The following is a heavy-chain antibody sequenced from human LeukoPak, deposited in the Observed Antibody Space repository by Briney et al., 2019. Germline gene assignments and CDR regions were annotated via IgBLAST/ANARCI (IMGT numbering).Heavy chain of an antibody. Sequence: SETLSLTCAVDGWSFSGYYWSLIRQPPGKGLEWIGEINHSGSTNYNPSLKSRVTISVDTSKNQFSLKLSSVTAADTAVYYCARGRRLGSSSWLNWGQGTLVTVSS. V-gene: IGHV4-34*01. CDR3: ARGRRLGSSSWLN. D-gene: IGHD6-13*01. J-gene: IGHJ4*02. CDR2: INHSGST. CDR1: GWSFSGYY.